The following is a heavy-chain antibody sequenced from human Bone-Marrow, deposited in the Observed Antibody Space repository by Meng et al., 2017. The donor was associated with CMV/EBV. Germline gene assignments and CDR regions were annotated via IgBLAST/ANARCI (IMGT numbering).Heavy chain of an antibody. CDR3: AREPGQLAGAHYYYYYGMDV. CDR1: GFTFSSYA. Sequence: GESLKISCAASGFTFSSYAMHWVRQAPGKGLEWVAVISYDGSNKYYADSVKGRFTISRDNSKNTLYLQMNSLRAEDTAVYYCAREPGQLAGAHYYYYYGMDVWGQGTTVTVSS. CDR2: ISYDGSNK. D-gene: IGHD6-13*01. J-gene: IGHJ6*02. V-gene: IGHV3-30-3*01.